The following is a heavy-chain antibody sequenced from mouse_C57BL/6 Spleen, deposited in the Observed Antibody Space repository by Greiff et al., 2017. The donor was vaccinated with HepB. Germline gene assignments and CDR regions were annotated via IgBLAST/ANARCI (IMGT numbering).Heavy chain of an antibody. Sequence: VQLQQSGPELVKPGASVKISCKASGYAFSSSWMNWVKQRPGKGLEWIGRIYPGDGDTNYNGKFKGKATLTADKSSSTAYMQLSSLTSEDSAVYFGTGGWDLDYWGQGTTLTVSS. CDR1: GYAFSSSW. V-gene: IGHV1-82*01. CDR3: TGGWDLDY. J-gene: IGHJ2*01. D-gene: IGHD4-1*01. CDR2: IYPGDGDT.